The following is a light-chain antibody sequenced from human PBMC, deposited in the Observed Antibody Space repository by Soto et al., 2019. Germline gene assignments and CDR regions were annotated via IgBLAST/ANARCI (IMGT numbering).Light chain of an antibody. Sequence: EIVLTQSPATLSLSPGERATLSCRASQSVSSYLAWYQQKPGQAPRLLIYDASNRATGIPARFSGSGSGTDFTLTISSLEPEDFVVYYCQRYNKWPPTFGQGTKVDIK. V-gene: IGKV3-11*01. CDR1: QSVSSY. CDR2: DAS. J-gene: IGKJ1*01. CDR3: QRYNKWPPT.